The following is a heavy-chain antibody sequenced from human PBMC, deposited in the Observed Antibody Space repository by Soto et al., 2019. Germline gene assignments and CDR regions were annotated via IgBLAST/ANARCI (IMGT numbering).Heavy chain of an antibody. V-gene: IGHV4-4*02. D-gene: IGHD5-18*01. Sequence: SETLSLTCAVSGGSISSSNWWSWVRQPPGKGLEWIGEIYHSGSTNYNPSLKSRVTISVDKSKNQFSLKLSSVTAADTAVYYCARDSSGYSYGSTYFDYWGQGTLVTVS. J-gene: IGHJ4*02. CDR1: GGSISSSNW. CDR3: ARDSSGYSYGSTYFDY. CDR2: IYHSGST.